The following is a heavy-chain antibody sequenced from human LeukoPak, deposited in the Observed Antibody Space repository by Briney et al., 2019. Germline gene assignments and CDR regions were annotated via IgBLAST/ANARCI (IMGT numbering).Heavy chain of an antibody. J-gene: IGHJ4*02. CDR2: ISYDGSNK. V-gene: IGHV3-30*04. CDR3: AREGYCTNGVCYAGAAFDY. D-gene: IGHD2-8*01. CDR1: GFTFSSYA. Sequence: GRSLRLSCAASGFTFSSYAMHWVRQAPGKGLEWVAVISYDGSNKYYADSVKGRFTISRDNSKNTLYLQMNSLRAEDTAVYYCAREGYCTNGVCYAGAAFDYWGQGTLVTVSS.